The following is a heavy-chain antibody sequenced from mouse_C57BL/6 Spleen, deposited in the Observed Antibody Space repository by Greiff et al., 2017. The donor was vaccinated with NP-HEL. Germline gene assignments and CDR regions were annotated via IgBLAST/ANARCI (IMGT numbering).Heavy chain of an antibody. D-gene: IGHD4-1*01. V-gene: IGHV5-17*01. CDR2: ISSGSSTI. CDR1: GFTFSDYG. Sequence: EVMLVESGGGLVKPGGSLKLSCAASGFTFSDYGMHWVRQAPEKGLEWVAYISSGSSTIYYEDTVKGRITISRDNATNSLFLQMTSLRSEDTAMYYCARTGVYAMDYWGQGTSVTVSS. CDR3: ARTGVYAMDY. J-gene: IGHJ4*01.